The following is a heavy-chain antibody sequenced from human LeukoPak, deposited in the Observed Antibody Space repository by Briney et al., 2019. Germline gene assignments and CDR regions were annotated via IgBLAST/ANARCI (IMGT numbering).Heavy chain of an antibody. Sequence: GGSLRLSCAASGFTFSNHWMHWVHQVPGKGLVWVARIDGSGSSISHADFVKGRFSISRGNAKSTLYLQMNSLRAEDTAVYYCARGPGSSGGAYVGDYWGHGTLVTVSS. J-gene: IGHJ4*01. D-gene: IGHD3-22*01. CDR1: GFTFSNHW. CDR2: IDGSGSSI. V-gene: IGHV3-74*01. CDR3: ARGPGSSGGAYVGDY.